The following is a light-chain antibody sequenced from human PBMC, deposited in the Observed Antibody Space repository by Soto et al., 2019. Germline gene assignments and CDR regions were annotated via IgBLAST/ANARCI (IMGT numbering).Light chain of an antibody. Sequence: QSVLTQPASVSGSPGPSITISCTGTSSDVGGYNFVSWYQHHPGKAPKLMIYDVSNRPSGVSNRFSGSKSGNTASLTISGLQAEDEADYYCSSYTSSSTLVFGGGTKVTVL. V-gene: IGLV2-14*03. CDR3: SSYTSSSTLV. CDR1: SSDVGGYNF. CDR2: DVS. J-gene: IGLJ2*01.